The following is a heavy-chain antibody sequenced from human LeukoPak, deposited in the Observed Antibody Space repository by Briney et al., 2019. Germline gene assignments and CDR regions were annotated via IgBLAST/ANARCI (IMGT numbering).Heavy chain of an antibody. CDR1: SYTFSAYG. D-gene: IGHD6-13*01. CDR2: ISAYSGNT. J-gene: IGHJ4*02. CDR3: ARDSHIAGVAYYFDD. Sequence: GGSVKVSCKASSYTFSAYGISWVRQARGQGLEWMGYISAYSGNTNYAQRLQGRVTMTTDTSTSTAYMELRSLRSDDTAVYFCARDSHIAGVAYYFDDWGQGTLVTVSS. V-gene: IGHV1-18*01.